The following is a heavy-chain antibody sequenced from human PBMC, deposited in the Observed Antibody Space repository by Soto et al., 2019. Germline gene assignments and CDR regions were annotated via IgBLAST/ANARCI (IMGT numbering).Heavy chain of an antibody. J-gene: IGHJ2*01. V-gene: IGHV3-48*01. CDR1: GFTFSSYS. CDR2: ISSSSSTI. D-gene: IGHD7-27*01. CDR3: ARCLDNWGGYRYFDL. Sequence: EVQLVESGGGLVQPGGSLRLSCAASGFTFSSYSMNWVRQAPGKGLEWVSYISSSSSTIYYADSVKGRFTISRDNAKNSLYLQMNSLRAEDTAVYYCARCLDNWGGYRYFDLWGRGTLVTVSS.